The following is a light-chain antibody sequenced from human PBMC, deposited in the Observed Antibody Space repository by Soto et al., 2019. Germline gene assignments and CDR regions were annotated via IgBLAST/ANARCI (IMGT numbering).Light chain of an antibody. CDR1: QSISSW. CDR2: KAS. CDR3: QQYNRYPWT. Sequence: DMRVPRSPSNLSASVGDRVTITWGASQSISSWLDWYQKNKGKAPKLRSYKASSLESGVPSRLRGRGDGTELSIAISSLQPDDLATYYCQQYNRYPWTFGHGTKVDIK. V-gene: IGKV1-5*03. J-gene: IGKJ1*01.